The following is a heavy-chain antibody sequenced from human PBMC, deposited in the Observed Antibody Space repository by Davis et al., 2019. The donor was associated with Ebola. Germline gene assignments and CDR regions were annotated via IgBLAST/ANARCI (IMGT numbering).Heavy chain of an antibody. CDR3: ARAEYYYDSSGYYSFDY. J-gene: IGHJ4*02. D-gene: IGHD3-22*01. V-gene: IGHV1-2*06. CDR2: INPNSGGT. CDR1: GYTFTGYY. Sequence: AASVKVSCKASGYTFTGYYMHWVRQAPGQGLEWMGRINPNSGGTNYAQKFQGRVTMTTDTSISTVYMELSRLRSDDTAVYHCARAEYYYDSSGYYSFDYWGQGTLVTVSS.